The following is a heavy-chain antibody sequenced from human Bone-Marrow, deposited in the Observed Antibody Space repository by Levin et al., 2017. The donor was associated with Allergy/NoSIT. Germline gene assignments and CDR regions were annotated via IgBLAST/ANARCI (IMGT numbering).Heavy chain of an antibody. CDR2: ISGSGGST. V-gene: IGHV3-23*01. Sequence: GGSLRLSCVASGLTFSSYAVNWVRRAPGKGLEWVSVISGSGGSTFYADSVKGRFTLSRDNSKNTVFLQMNSLRVEDTAIYYCAKDSLHEEVSANFWYFDLWGRGTLVTVSS. CDR3: AKDSLHEEVSANFWYFDL. J-gene: IGHJ2*01. CDR1: GLTFSSYA. D-gene: IGHD2-21*02.